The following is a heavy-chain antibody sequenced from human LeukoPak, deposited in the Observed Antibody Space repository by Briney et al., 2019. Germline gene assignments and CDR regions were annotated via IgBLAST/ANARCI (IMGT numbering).Heavy chain of an antibody. D-gene: IGHD3-22*01. Sequence: SVKVSCKASGGSFSTYVITWVRQAPGQGLEWMGWIIPVFGTRNYAQKLQGRITIAADELTGTSYMELSSLRSEDTAVYYCAREGASHYDSTSDYWGQGTLVTVSA. V-gene: IGHV1-69*13. CDR1: GGSFSTYV. CDR2: IIPVFGTR. J-gene: IGHJ4*02. CDR3: AREGASHYDSTSDY.